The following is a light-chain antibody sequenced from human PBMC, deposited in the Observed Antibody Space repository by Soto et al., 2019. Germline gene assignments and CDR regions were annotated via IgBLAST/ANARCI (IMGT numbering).Light chain of an antibody. CDR2: DVS. CDR1: SSDVGEYDY. Sequence: QSALTQPRSVSGSPGQSVTISCTGTSSDVGEYDYVSWYQYHPGKAPKLMIYDVSQRPSGVPDRFSGSKSGNTASLTISGLQAEDEAAYYCSSYTATNTLVVFGTGTKLTVL. V-gene: IGLV2-11*01. J-gene: IGLJ1*01. CDR3: SSYTATNTLVV.